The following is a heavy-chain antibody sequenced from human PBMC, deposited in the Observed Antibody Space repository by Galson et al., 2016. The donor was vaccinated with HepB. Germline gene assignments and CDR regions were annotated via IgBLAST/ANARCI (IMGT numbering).Heavy chain of an antibody. J-gene: IGHJ4*02. CDR3: ASSVRGSGSPPGGY. CDR2: INSDGSST. V-gene: IGHV3-74*01. D-gene: IGHD3-10*01. Sequence: SLRLSCAASGFTFSTYWMHWVRQAPGKGLVWVSRINSDGSSTVFADSVKGRFTISRDNAKNTLYLQMNSLRAEDTAVYYCASSVRGSGSPPGGYWGQATLVTVSS. CDR1: GFTFSTYW.